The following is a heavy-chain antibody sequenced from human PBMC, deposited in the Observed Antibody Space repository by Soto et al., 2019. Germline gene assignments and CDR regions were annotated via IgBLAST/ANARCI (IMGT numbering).Heavy chain of an antibody. Sequence: WGSLVLGCASSGFTFKCYDMNWVRQAQGKGLDWVSTISGSGVNTFYADSVKGRFTISRDNSKNMLYLQMNSLRVEDTALYYCAKAGDVVVTYFDSWGQGSMVTVSS. CDR2: ISGSGVNT. V-gene: IGHV3-23*01. CDR1: GFTFKCYD. D-gene: IGHD2-21*01. CDR3: AKAGDVVVTYFDS. J-gene: IGHJ5*01.